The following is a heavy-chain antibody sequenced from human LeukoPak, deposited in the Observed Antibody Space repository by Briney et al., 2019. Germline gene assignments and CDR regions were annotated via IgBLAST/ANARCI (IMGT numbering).Heavy chain of an antibody. J-gene: IGHJ6*02. CDR3: ARQDSSGWYQMLNYYYYYGMDV. CDR2: IYYSGST. CDR1: GGSISSYY. D-gene: IGHD6-19*01. Sequence: SETLYLTCTVSGGSISSYYWGWIRQPPGKGLEWIGSIYYSGSTYYNPSLKSRVTISVDTSKNQFSLKLSSVTAADTAVYYCARQDSSGWYQMLNYYYYYGMDVWGQGTTVTVSS. V-gene: IGHV4-39*01.